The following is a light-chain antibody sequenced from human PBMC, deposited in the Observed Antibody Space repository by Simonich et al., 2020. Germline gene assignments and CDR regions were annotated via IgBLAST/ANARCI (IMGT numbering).Light chain of an antibody. J-gene: IGKJ1*01. CDR2: AAS. CDR1: QGISSY. Sequence: DIQLTQSPSFLSATVGDRVTITCRASQGISSYLAWYQQKPGKAPKLLIYAASTFQSVGPSSFSGSGSGTEFTLTISSLQPEDFATYYCQQLNSYPPWTFGQGTKVEIK. CDR3: QQLNSYPPWT. V-gene: IGKV1-9*01.